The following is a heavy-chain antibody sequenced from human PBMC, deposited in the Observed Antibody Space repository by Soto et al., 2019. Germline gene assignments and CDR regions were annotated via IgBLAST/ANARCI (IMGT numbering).Heavy chain of an antibody. D-gene: IGHD3-10*01. CDR3: ARLGVRQRITMVRGAANHYYFDY. Sequence: SETLSLTCAVYGGSFSGYYWSWIRQPPGKGLEWIGEINHSGSTNYNPSLKSRVTISVDTSKNQFSLKLSSVTAADTAVYYCARLGVRQRITMVRGAANHYYFDYWGQGT. J-gene: IGHJ4*02. CDR2: INHSGST. V-gene: IGHV4-34*01. CDR1: GGSFSGYY.